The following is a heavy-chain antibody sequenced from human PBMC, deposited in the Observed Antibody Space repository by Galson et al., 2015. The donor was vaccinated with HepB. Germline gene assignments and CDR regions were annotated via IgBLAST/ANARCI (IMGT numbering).Heavy chain of an antibody. CDR3: ARVRGGSRYYYYGMDV. D-gene: IGHD2-15*01. Sequence: SLRLSCAASGFTFSSYAMHWVRQAPGKGLEWVAVISYDGSNKYYTDSVKGRFTISRDNSKNTLYLQMNSLRAEDTAVYYCARVRGGSRYYYYGMDVWGQGTTVTVSS. J-gene: IGHJ6*02. CDR1: GFTFSSYA. CDR2: ISYDGSNK. V-gene: IGHV3-30*04.